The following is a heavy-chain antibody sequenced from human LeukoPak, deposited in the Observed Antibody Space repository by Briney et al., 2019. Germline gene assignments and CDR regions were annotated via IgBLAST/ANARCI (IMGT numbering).Heavy chain of an antibody. Sequence: GASVKVSCKASGYTFTGYYMHWVRQAPGQGLEWMGWINPNSGGTNYAQKFQGRVTMTRDTSISTAYMELSRLRSDDTAVYYCASSCSSGSCYSHFDYWGQGTLVTVSS. CDR1: GYTFTGYY. J-gene: IGHJ4*02. CDR3: ASSCSSGSCYSHFDY. D-gene: IGHD2-15*01. V-gene: IGHV1-2*02. CDR2: INPNSGGT.